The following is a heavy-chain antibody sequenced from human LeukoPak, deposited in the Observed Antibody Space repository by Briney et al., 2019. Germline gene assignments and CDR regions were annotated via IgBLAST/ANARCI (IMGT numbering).Heavy chain of an antibody. CDR1: GGTFSSYT. CDR2: IIPILGIA. D-gene: IGHD6-6*01. J-gene: IGHJ4*02. V-gene: IGHV1-69*02. CDR3: ARGYSSSPWAFDY. Sequence: SVKVSCKASGGTFSSYTISWVRQAPGQGLEWMGRIIPILGIANYAQKFQGRVTITADKSTSTAYMELSSLRSEDTAVYYCARGYSSSPWAFDYWGQGTLVTVSS.